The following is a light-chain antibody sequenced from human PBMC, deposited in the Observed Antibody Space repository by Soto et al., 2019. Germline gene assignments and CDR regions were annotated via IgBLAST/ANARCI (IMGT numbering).Light chain of an antibody. V-gene: IGKV2-28*01. CDR3: MQALQTPRT. Sequence: DIVMTQSPLSLPVTPGEPASISCRSSQSLLHSNGYNYLDWYLQKQGQSPQLLSYLGSNRASGVPDRVSGSGSGTDFTLKISRVEAEDVGVYYCMQALQTPRTFGQATKLEIK. CDR2: LGS. J-gene: IGKJ2*01. CDR1: QSLLHSNGYNY.